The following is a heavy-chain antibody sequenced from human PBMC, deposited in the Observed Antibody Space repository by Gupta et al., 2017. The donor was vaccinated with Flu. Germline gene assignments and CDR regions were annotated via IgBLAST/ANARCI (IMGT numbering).Heavy chain of an antibody. J-gene: IGHJ3*02. Sequence: QVQLVQSGAEVKKPGASVKVSCKASGYTFTSYDINWVRQATGQGLEWMGWMNPNSGNTGYAQKFQGRVTMTRNTSISTAYMELSSLRSEDTAVYYCARVWTAVATDAFDIWGQGTMVTGSS. CDR2: MNPNSGNT. CDR3: ARVWTAVATDAFDI. D-gene: IGHD6-19*01. CDR1: GYTFTSYD. V-gene: IGHV1-8*01.